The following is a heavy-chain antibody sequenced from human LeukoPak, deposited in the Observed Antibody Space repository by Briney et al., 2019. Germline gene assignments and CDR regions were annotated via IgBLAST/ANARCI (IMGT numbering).Heavy chain of an antibody. CDR1: GGSIGSYY. Sequence: SETLSLTCTVSGGSIGSYYWNWIRQPPGKGLEYIGYIYYSGSANYNPSLKGRVTISVDTSKNQFSLKLSSVTAADTAVYYCARGGRFGGHDAFDIWGQGTMVAVSS. CDR3: ARGGRFGGHDAFDI. J-gene: IGHJ3*02. V-gene: IGHV4-59*01. CDR2: IYYSGSA. D-gene: IGHD3-10*01.